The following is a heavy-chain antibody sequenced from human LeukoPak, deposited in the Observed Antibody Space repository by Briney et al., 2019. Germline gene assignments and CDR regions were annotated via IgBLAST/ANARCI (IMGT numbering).Heavy chain of an antibody. CDR1: GFTFSSYG. V-gene: IGHV3-23*01. D-gene: IGHD3-3*01. CDR2: ISGSGGST. CDR3: AKIGLRYYDFWSGDLDY. J-gene: IGHJ4*02. Sequence: GGTLRLSCAASGFTFSSYGMSWVRQAPGKGLEWVSAISGSGGSTYYADSVKGRFTISRDNSKNTLYLQMNSLRAEDTAVYYCAKIGLRYYDFWSGDLDYWGQGTLVTVSS.